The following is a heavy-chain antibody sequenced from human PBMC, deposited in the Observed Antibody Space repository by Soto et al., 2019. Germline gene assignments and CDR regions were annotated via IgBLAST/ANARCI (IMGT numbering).Heavy chain of an antibody. CDR2: IKRKSNGGTT. CDR3: AKDGETKQWLRYFDY. CDR1: GFTLSDAW. Sequence: EVQLVESGGGLVKPGGSLTLSCAASGFTLSDAWMHWVRQAPGKGLQWVGRIKRKSNGGTTDYAAPVKGRFTISRDNSKNTLYLQINSLRAEDTAVYYCAKDGETKQWLRYFDYWGQGTLVTVSS. V-gene: IGHV3-15*07. J-gene: IGHJ4*02. D-gene: IGHD6-19*01.